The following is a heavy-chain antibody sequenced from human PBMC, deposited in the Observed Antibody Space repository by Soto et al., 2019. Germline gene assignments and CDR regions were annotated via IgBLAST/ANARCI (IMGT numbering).Heavy chain of an antibody. D-gene: IGHD3-22*01. V-gene: IGHV3-11*05. CDR3: ARDNPLDSSGYYSPRHAFDI. CDR1: GFTFSDYY. CDR2: ISSSSSYT. Sequence: PGGSLRLSCAASGFTFSDYYMSWIRQAPGKGLEWVSYISSSSSYTNYADSVKGRFTISRDNAKNSLYLQMNRLRAEDTAVYYCARDNPLDSSGYYSPRHAFDIWGQGTMVTVSS. J-gene: IGHJ3*02.